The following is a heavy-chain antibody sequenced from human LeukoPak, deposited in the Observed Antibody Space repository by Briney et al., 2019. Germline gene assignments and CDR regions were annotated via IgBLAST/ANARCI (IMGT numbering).Heavy chain of an antibody. V-gene: IGHV4-39*07. D-gene: IGHD3-16*01. CDR3: ARDSDVPFDY. Sequence: SETLSLTCTVSGGSISSSSYYWGWIRQPPGKGLEWIGEINHSGSTNYNPSLKSRVTISVDTSKSQFSLKLSSVTAADTAVYYCARDSDVPFDYWGQGTLVTVSS. J-gene: IGHJ4*02. CDR2: INHSGST. CDR1: GGSISSSSYY.